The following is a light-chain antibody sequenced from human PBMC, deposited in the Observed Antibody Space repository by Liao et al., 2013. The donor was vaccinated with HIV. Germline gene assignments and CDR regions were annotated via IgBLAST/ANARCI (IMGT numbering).Light chain of an antibody. V-gene: IGLV3-21*04. J-gene: IGLJ2*01. Sequence: SYELTQPPSVSVAPGQTATITCGGHNIGSKSVHWYQQKPGQAPVLVIYYDTDRPSGIPERFSGSNSGNTATLTISRVEAGDEADYYCQVWDSSSDHPVFGGGTKLTVL. CDR1: NIGSKS. CDR3: QVWDSSSDHPV. CDR2: YDT.